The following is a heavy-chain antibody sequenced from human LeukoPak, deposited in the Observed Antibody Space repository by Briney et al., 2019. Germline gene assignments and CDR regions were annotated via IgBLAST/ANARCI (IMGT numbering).Heavy chain of an antibody. Sequence: GGFLRLSCAASGFTFTNYWMSWVRQAPGKGLGWVANIKQDGSEKYYVDSVEGRFTISRDNAKNSLSLQMNSLSGEDTAVYYCVRALGSSSADYWGQGTLVTVSS. CDR2: IKQDGSEK. J-gene: IGHJ4*02. D-gene: IGHD6-6*01. CDR1: GFTFTNYW. V-gene: IGHV3-7*01. CDR3: VRALGSSSADY.